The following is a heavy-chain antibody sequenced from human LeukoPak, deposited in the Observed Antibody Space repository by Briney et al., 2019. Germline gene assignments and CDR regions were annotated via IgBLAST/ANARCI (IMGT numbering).Heavy chain of an antibody. CDR3: ARVRNYYYGSGSFSAPYWFDP. CDR2: IRYDGSNK. V-gene: IGHV3-30*02. CDR1: GFTFSSYG. D-gene: IGHD3-10*01. J-gene: IGHJ5*02. Sequence: GGSLRLSCAASGFTFSSYGMHWVRQAPGKGLEWVAFIRYDGSNKHYADSVKGRFTISRDNSKNTLYLQMNSLRAEDTAVYYCARVRNYYYGSGSFSAPYWFDPWGQGTLVTVSS.